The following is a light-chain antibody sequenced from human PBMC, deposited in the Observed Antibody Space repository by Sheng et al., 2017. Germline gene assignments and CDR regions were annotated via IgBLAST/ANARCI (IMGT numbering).Light chain of an antibody. CDR1: QDISNY. CDR2: GAS. CDR3: QQYYSYPWT. V-gene: IGKV1-16*02. J-gene: IGKJ1*01. Sequence: DIQMTQSPSSLSASVGDRVTITCRANQDISNYLAWFQQKPGKAPRSLIFGASSLQSGVPSKFSGSGSGTDFTLTISSLQPEDSATYYCQQYYSYPWTFGLGTQVEIK.